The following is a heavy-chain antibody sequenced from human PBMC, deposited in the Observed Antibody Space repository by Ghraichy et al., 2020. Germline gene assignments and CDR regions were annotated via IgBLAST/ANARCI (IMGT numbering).Heavy chain of an antibody. CDR2: INHSGST. D-gene: IGHD3-16*02. CDR3: ARGYYDYVWGSYRKPPLTPYFDY. V-gene: IGHV4-34*01. CDR1: GGSFSGYY. J-gene: IGHJ4*02. Sequence: SETLSLTCAVYGGSFSGYYWSWIRQPPGKGLEWIGEINHSGSTNYNPSLKSRVTISVDTSKNQFSLKLSSVTAADTAVYYCARGYYDYVWGSYRKPPLTPYFDYWGQGTLVTVSS.